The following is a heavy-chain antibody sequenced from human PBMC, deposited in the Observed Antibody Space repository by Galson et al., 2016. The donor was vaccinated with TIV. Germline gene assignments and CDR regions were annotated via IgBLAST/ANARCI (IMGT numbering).Heavy chain of an antibody. V-gene: IGHV3-30*04. D-gene: IGHD2-21*02. CDR1: GFTFSSYG. J-gene: IGHJ4*02. Sequence: SLRLSCAASGFTFSSYGFHWVRQAPGKGLEWVSFISYDGSDQYYADSVKGRFTISRDKSKNTLYLQMRSLRAEDTALYYCAKVRDSYYFDSWGQGTLVTVSS. CDR2: ISYDGSDQ. CDR3: AKVRDSYYFDS.